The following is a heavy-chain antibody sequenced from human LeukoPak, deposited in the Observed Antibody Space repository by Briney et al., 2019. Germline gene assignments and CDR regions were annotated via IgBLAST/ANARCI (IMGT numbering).Heavy chain of an antibody. D-gene: IGHD3-10*01. V-gene: IGHV1-69*13. CDR2: IITIFGTA. CDR1: GGTFSSYA. Sequence: ASVKVSCKASGGTFSSYAISWVRQAPGQGLEWMGGIITIFGTANYAQKFQGRVTITADESTSTAYMELSSLRSEDTAVYYCARDLAGSGSHWGQGTLVTVSS. CDR3: ARDLAGSGSH. J-gene: IGHJ4*02.